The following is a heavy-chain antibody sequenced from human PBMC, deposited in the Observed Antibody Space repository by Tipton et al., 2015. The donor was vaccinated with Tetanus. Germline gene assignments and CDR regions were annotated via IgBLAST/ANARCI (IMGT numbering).Heavy chain of an antibody. CDR2: SWYDGTDK. Sequence: AASGFIFSSYGIHWVRQAPGKRLEWVAVSWYDGTDKYYADSVKGRFTISRDNSKNTLYLQMNSLRVEDTAVYYCAREADCSGGSCFSGDFANWGQGTQVTVSS. CDR3: AREADCSGGSCFSGDFAN. J-gene: IGHJ4*02. V-gene: IGHV3-33*01. CDR1: GFIFSSYG. D-gene: IGHD2-15*01.